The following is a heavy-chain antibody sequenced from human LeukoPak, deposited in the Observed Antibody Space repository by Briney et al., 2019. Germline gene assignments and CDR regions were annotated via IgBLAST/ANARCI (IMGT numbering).Heavy chain of an antibody. V-gene: IGHV3-30*02. CDR3: EKDQGYYDSSGYQYYFEY. D-gene: IGHD3-22*01. CDR1: EFTFSSYG. Sequence: GGSLRLSCAASEFTFSSYGIHWVRQAPGKGLEWVAFIRHDGSNKYYADSVKGRFTVSKDNSKNTLYLQMNSLRVEDTAMYQCEKDQGYYDSSGYQYYFEYWGQGTLVTVSS. J-gene: IGHJ4*02. CDR2: IRHDGSNK.